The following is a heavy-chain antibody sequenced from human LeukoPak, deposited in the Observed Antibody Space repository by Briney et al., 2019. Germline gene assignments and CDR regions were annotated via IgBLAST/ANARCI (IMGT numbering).Heavy chain of an antibody. D-gene: IGHD3-22*01. J-gene: IGHJ4*02. Sequence: NSSETLSLTCAVYGGSFSAYYWSWIRQPPGKGLEWIGEINHSGSTNYNPSLKSRVTISVDTFKNQFSLKLSSVTAADTAVYYCARGLQYYFDSGGYYNYWGQGTLVTVSS. CDR2: INHSGST. V-gene: IGHV4-34*01. CDR1: GGSFSAYY. CDR3: ARGLQYYFDSGGYYNY.